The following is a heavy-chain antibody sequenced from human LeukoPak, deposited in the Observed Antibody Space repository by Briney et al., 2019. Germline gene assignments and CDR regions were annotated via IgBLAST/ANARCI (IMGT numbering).Heavy chain of an antibody. CDR2: INHSGST. V-gene: IGHV4-34*01. J-gene: IGHJ4*02. D-gene: IGHD4-11*01. CDR1: GGSFSGYY. Sequence: SETLSLTCAVYGGSFSGYYWSWIRQPPGKGLEWIGEINHSGSTNYNPSLKSRVTISVDTSKNQFSLKLSSVTAADTAVYYCASGMTTVTNFDYWGQGTLVTVSS. CDR3: ASGMTTVTNFDY.